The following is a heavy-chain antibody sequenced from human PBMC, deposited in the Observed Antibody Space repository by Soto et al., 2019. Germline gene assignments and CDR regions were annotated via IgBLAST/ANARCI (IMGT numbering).Heavy chain of an antibody. Sequence: EVQLLESGGGLVHPGGSLRLSCEVSGLRFSGYSMCWVRQAVGKGPEWVSIISNHGDTTHYADSVKGRFTVSRDNSKTTLYLHMNSLRVEDTAIYYCAKLFWNYEARPYHYWGQGTLVTVSS. D-gene: IGHD1-7*01. J-gene: IGHJ4*02. V-gene: IGHV3-23*01. CDR1: GLRFSGYS. CDR2: ISNHGDTT. CDR3: AKLFWNYEARPYHY.